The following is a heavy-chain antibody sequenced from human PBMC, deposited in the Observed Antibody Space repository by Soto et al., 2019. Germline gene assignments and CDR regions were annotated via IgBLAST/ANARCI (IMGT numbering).Heavy chain of an antibody. CDR2: ISGDSNYI. CDR3: ATKFILGYCSTFSCPPDY. D-gene: IGHD2-2*01. J-gene: IGHJ4*02. Sequence: GGSLRLSCATSGFTFSSYTMHWVRQAPGKGLEWVSTISGDSNYIYYADSMKGRFTVSRDNAKNSLYLQMNSLRAEDTAVYYCATKFILGYCSTFSCPPDYWGQGTLVTVSS. V-gene: IGHV3-21*01. CDR1: GFTFSSYT.